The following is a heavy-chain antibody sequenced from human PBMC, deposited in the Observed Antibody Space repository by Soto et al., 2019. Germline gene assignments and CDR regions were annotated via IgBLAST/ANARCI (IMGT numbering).Heavy chain of an antibody. D-gene: IGHD6-6*01. CDR2: ISGSGGST. CDR1: GFTFSSYS. Sequence: VHLLESGGGLVQPGGSLRLSCVASGFTFSSYSMSWVRQAPGKGLEWVSAISGSGGSTYYADSVKGRFTISRDNSKNTLYLQMNSLRAEDTAVYYCAKFRMEQLVSSPNYYYYYGMDVWGQGTTVTVSS. V-gene: IGHV3-23*01. CDR3: AKFRMEQLVSSPNYYYYYGMDV. J-gene: IGHJ6*02.